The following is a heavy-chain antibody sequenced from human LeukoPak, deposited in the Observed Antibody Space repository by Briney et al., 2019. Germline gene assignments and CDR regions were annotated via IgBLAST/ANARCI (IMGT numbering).Heavy chain of an antibody. CDR1: GGSISSGGYY. V-gene: IGHV4-31*03. J-gene: IGHJ5*02. CDR3: ARDRAVGWFDP. CDR2: IYYSGST. Sequence: SETLSLTCTVSGGSISSGGYYWSWIRQHPGKGLEWIGYIYYSGSTYYNPSLKSRVTISVDTSKNQFSLKLSSVTAADTAVYYCARDRAVGWFDPWGQGTLVTVS.